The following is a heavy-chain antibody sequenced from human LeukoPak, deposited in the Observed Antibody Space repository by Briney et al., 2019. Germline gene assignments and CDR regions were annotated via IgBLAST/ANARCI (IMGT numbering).Heavy chain of an antibody. Sequence: GGSLRLSCAASGFTFSSYGMSWVRQAPGEGLEWVPAISGSGGSTYYADSVKGRFTISRDNSKNTLYLQMNSLRAEDTAVYYCAKDTAMVTWYWFDPWGQGTLVTVSS. J-gene: IGHJ5*02. V-gene: IGHV3-23*01. CDR1: GFTFSSYG. CDR2: ISGSGGST. D-gene: IGHD5-18*01. CDR3: AKDTAMVTWYWFDP.